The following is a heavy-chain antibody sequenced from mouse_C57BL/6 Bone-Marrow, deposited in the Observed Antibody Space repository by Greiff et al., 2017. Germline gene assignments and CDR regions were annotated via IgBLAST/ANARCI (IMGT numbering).Heavy chain of an antibody. CDR2: IHPNSGST. J-gene: IGHJ1*03. CDR1: GYTFTSYW. V-gene: IGHV1-64*01. CDR3: ARRSYYSNCNWYFDV. D-gene: IGHD2-5*01. Sequence: QVQLQQPGAELVKPGASVKLSCKASGYTFTSYWMHWVKQRPGQGLEWIGMIHPNSGSTNYNEKFKSKATLTVDKSSSTAYMQLSSLTSEDSAVYYCARRSYYSNCNWYFDVWGTGTTVTVSS.